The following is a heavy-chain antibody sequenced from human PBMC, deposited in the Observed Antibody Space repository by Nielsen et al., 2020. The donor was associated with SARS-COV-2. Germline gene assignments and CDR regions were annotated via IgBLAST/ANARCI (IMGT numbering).Heavy chain of an antibody. V-gene: IGHV4-59*08. D-gene: IGHD3-22*01. CDR2: IYYSGST. J-gene: IGHJ3*02. CDR1: GGSISSYY. CDR3: ARKFYYYDSSGYPSWADAFDI. Sequence: SETLSLTCTVSGGSISSYYWSWIRQPPGKGLEWIGYIYYSGSTNYNPSLKSRVTISVDTSKNQFSLKLSSVTAADTAVYYCARKFYYYDSSGYPSWADAFDIWGQGTMVTVSS.